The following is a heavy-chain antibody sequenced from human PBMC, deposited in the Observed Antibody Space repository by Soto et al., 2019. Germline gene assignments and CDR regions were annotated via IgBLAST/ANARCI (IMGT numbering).Heavy chain of an antibody. V-gene: IGHV5-51*01. Sequence: PGESLKISCKGSGYSFTSYWISWVRQMPGKGLEWMGIIYPGDSDTRYSPSFQGQVTISADKSISTAYLQWSSLKASDTAMYYCARQWLEETHYYYYGMDVWGQGTTVTVS. CDR1: GYSFTSYW. CDR3: ARQWLEETHYYYYGMDV. J-gene: IGHJ6*02. D-gene: IGHD3-10*01. CDR2: IYPGDSDT.